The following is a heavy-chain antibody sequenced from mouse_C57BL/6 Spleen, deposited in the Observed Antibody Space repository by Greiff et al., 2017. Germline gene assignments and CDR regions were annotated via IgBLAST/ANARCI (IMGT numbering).Heavy chain of an antibody. CDR1: GFTFTDYY. CDR3: ARSPNWDSYFGY. V-gene: IGHV7-3*01. J-gene: IGHJ2*01. Sequence: EVNLVESGGGLVQPGGSLSLSCAASGFTFTDYYMSWVRQPPGKALEWFGFIRNKANGYKTEYSASVKGRFTISRDNAQSILSLQMNALRAEDSATYYCARSPNWDSYFGYWGQGATLTVSS. D-gene: IGHD4-1*01. CDR2: IRNKANGYKT.